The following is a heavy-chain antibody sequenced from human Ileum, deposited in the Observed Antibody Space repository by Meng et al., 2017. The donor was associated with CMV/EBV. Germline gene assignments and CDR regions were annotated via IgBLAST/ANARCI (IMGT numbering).Heavy chain of an antibody. J-gene: IGHJ6*02. D-gene: IGHD2-2*01. CDR3: AGHCSTTSCRPMDV. CDR1: GYTFTGYY. V-gene: IGHV1-2*02. CDR2: INPNSGDT. Sequence: ASVKVSCKASGYTFTGYYMHWVRQAPGQGLEWMGWINPNSGDTNYAQKFQGRVTMTRDTSISTAYMELSRLRSDDTAMYYCAGHCSTTSCRPMDVWGQGTMVTVSS.